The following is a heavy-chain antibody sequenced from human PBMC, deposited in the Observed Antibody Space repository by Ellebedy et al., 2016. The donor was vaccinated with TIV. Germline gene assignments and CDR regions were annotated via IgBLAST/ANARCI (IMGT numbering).Heavy chain of an antibody. J-gene: IGHJ4*02. CDR3: ARDMGRWLQFLAY. CDR2: ISSDGITT. Sequence: GESLKISCAAFGFAFNNYNMIWVRQATGKGLEWISYISSDGITTDYAGSVKGRFTISRDNAKASVYLQMNSLRAEDTAVYYCARDMGRWLQFLAYWGQGTLVTVSS. D-gene: IGHD5-24*01. V-gene: IGHV3-48*04. CDR1: GFAFNNYN.